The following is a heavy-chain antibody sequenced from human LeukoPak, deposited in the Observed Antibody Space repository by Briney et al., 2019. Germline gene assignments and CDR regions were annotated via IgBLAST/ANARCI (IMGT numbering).Heavy chain of an antibody. J-gene: IGHJ4*02. CDR3: ARARSTVTTYFDS. CDR1: GGSFSGYY. CDR2: INHSGST. D-gene: IGHD4-17*01. Sequence: SETLSLTCAVYGGSFSGYYWSWIRQPPGKGLEWIGEINHSGSTNYNPSLKSRVTISADTSKSQFSLELTSVIAADTAVFHCARARSTVTTYFDSWGQGTLVIVSS. V-gene: IGHV4-34*01.